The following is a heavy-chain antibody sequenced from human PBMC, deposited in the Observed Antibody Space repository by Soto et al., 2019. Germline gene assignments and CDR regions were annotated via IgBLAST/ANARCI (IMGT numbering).Heavy chain of an antibody. V-gene: IGHV1-18*01. D-gene: IGHD2-2*01. J-gene: IGHJ5*01. CDR1: GYTFTSYG. CDR3: ARGSVVVPAAMGSRKYNWFDP. CDR2: ISAYNGNT. Sequence: ASVKVSCKASGYTFTSYGISWVRQAPGQGLEWMGWISAYNGNTNYAQKLQGRVTMTTDTSTSTAYMELRSLRSDDTAVYYCARGSVVVPAAMGSRKYNWFDPWGKGTTVTVSS.